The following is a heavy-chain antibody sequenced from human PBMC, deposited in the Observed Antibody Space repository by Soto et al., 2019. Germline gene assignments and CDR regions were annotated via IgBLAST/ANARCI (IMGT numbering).Heavy chain of an antibody. CDR2: IVVGSGST. Sequence: ASVKVSCKASGFTFTSSAMQWVRQARGQRLEWIGWIVVGSGSTNYAQKFQERVTITRDMSTSTAYMELSSLRSEDTAVYYCAAAGGGSHVGYYYYGMDVWGQGTTVTVSS. D-gene: IGHD1-26*01. CDR1: GFTFTSSA. CDR3: AAAGGGSHVGYYYYGMDV. J-gene: IGHJ6*02. V-gene: IGHV1-58*02.